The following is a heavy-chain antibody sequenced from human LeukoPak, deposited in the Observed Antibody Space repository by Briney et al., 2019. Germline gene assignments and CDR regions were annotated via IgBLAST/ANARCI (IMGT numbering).Heavy chain of an antibody. D-gene: IGHD3-3*01. CDR1: GFTFSSYA. V-gene: IGHV3-23*01. J-gene: IGHJ4*02. CDR3: AKFFDFWSGYPAFFDY. Sequence: GGSLRLSCAASGFTFSSYAMSWVRQAPGKGLEWVSAISGSGGSTYYADSVKGRFTISRDNSKNTLYLQMNSRRAEDTAVYYCAKFFDFWSGYPAFFDYWGQGTLVTVSS. CDR2: ISGSGGST.